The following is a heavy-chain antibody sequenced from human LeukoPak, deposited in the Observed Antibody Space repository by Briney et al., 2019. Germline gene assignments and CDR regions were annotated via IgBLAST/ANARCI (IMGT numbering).Heavy chain of an antibody. CDR3: AKHGYCSGISCFFDF. Sequence: SGGSLRLSCAASGFTVSSNYMSWVRQAPGKGLEWVSGISGSGPYTFYTDSVKGRFTISRDSSKNTLYLQMNSLRAEDTALYYCAKHGYCSGISCFFDFWGQGTLVTVSS. CDR2: ISGSGPYT. D-gene: IGHD2-2*03. CDR1: GFTVSSNY. J-gene: IGHJ4*02. V-gene: IGHV3-23*01.